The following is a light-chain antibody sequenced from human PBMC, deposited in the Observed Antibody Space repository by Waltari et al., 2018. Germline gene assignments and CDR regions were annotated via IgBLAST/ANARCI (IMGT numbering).Light chain of an antibody. CDR3: AAWDDSLSGRV. V-gene: IGLV1-47*01. CDR1: RSNIGSNY. Sequence: QSVLTQPPSASGTPGQRVTISCSGSRSNIGSNYVYWYQQVPGTAPKLLIYRNNQRPSVVPYRFSGSNAGTSDSLAISGLRSEDEVDYYCAAWDDSLSGRVFGGGTKVTVL. CDR2: RNN. J-gene: IGLJ3*02.